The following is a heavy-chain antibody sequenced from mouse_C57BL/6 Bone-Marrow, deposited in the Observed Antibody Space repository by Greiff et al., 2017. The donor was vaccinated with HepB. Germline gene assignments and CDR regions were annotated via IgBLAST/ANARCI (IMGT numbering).Heavy chain of an antibody. J-gene: IGHJ4*01. Sequence: VHLVESGAELVKPGASVKLSCKASGYTFTEYTIHWVKQRSGQGLEWIGWFYPGSGSIKYNEKFKDKATLPADKSSSTVYMERSRLTSEDSAVYFCARHPYSSGYGYAMDYWGQGTSVTVSS. CDR2: FYPGSGSI. V-gene: IGHV1-62-2*01. D-gene: IGHD3-2*02. CDR1: GYTFTEYT. CDR3: ARHPYSSGYGYAMDY.